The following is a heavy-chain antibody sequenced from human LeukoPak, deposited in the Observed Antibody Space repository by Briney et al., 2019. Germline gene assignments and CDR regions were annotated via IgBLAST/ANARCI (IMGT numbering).Heavy chain of an antibody. CDR1: GFTFSTFA. J-gene: IGHJ4*02. V-gene: IGHV3-23*01. CDR3: ATYRQVLLPFES. CDR2: IFPSGGEI. Sequence: GGSLRLSCAASGFTFSTFAMIWVRQPPGKGLEWVSSIFPSGGEIHYADSVRGRFTISRDNSKSTLSLQMNSLRAEDTAICYCATYRQVLLPFESWGQGTLVTVSS. D-gene: IGHD2-8*02.